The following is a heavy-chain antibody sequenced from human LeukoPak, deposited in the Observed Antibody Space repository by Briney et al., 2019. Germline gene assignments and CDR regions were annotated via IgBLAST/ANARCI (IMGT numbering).Heavy chain of an antibody. D-gene: IGHD2-15*01. Sequence: SETLSLTCTVSGGSISSCYWSWIREPAGKGLEWIGYIYYSGSTNYNPSLKSRVTISVDTSKNQFSLKLSSVTAADTAVYYCARDRYCSGGSCLDAFDIWGQGTMVTVSS. CDR1: GGSISSCY. V-gene: IGHV4-59*01. CDR2: IYYSGST. CDR3: ARDRYCSGGSCLDAFDI. J-gene: IGHJ3*02.